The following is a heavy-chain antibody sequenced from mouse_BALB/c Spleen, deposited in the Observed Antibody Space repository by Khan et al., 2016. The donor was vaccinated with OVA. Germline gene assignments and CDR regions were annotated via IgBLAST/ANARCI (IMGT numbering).Heavy chain of an antibody. D-gene: IGHD2-1*01. CDR2: INTYTGEP. CDR3: AKSNGNLWFAY. V-gene: IGHV9-3-1*01. J-gene: IGHJ3*01. Sequence: QIQLVQPGPELKKPGETVKISCKASGYTLTNYGMNWVKQAPGKGLKWMGWINTYTGEPTYAEDFKGRIAFSLETSASTAYLQINNLKNEDTATXFCAKSNGNLWFAYWGQGTLVTVSA. CDR1: GYTLTNYG.